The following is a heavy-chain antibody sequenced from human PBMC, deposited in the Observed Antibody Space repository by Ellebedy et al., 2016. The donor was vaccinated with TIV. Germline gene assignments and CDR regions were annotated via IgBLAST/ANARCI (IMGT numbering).Heavy chain of an antibody. CDR1: VGTFISYS. D-gene: IGHD7-27*01. CDR3: ARVMRSTGDTLHYYGMDA. J-gene: IGHJ6*02. Sequence: ASVQVSCKASVGTFISYSIIWXLQAPGQGLEWMVWXHTNSGGTNYAQKFQGRVTMTRDTSTSTVYMELSSLRSEATAVYYCARVMRSTGDTLHYYGMDAWGQGTTVTVSS. V-gene: IGHV1-2*02. CDR2: XHTNSGGT.